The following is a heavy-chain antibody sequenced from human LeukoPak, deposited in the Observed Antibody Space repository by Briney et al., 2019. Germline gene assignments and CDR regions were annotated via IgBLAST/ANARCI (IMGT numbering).Heavy chain of an antibody. J-gene: IGHJ6*02. CDR3: ERPYYTIAVAPNNYYYGMDV. CDR2: IITILGIA. CDR1: GGTFSSYA. Sequence: PVKVSCKASGGTFSSYAISWVLQAPGQGLEWMGRIITILGIANYAQKFQGRVTITADKSTSTAYMELSSLRSEDTAVYSCERPYYTIAVAPNNYYYGMDVWGQGTTVTVSS. V-gene: IGHV1-69*04. D-gene: IGHD6-19*01.